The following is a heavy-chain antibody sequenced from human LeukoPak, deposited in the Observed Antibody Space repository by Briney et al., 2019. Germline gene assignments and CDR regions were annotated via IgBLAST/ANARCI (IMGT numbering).Heavy chain of an antibody. CDR2: IKQEGSEK. CDR3: AREAGSYGDYDMYYYYGMDV. D-gene: IGHD4-17*01. CDR1: GFTFSSYW. Sequence: GGSLRLSCAASGFTFSSYWMSWVRQAPGKGLEWVANIKQEGSEKYYVDSVKGRFTISRDNAKNSLYLQMNSLRAEDTAVYYCAREAGSYGDYDMYYYYGMDVWGKGTTVTVSS. V-gene: IGHV3-7*03. J-gene: IGHJ6*04.